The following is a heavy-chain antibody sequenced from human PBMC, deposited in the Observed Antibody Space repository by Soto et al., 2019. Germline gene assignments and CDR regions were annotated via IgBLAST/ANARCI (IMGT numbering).Heavy chain of an antibody. CDR2: IWYDGSNK. CDR3: ARGGYCSGGSCYFLVLDY. CDR1: GFTFSSYG. D-gene: IGHD2-15*01. V-gene: IGHV3-33*01. Sequence: PGGSLRLSCAASGFTFSSYGMHWVRQAPGKGLEWVAVIWYDGSNKYYADSVKGRFTISRDNSKNTLYLQMNSLRAEDTAVYYCARGGYCSGGSCYFLVLDYWGQGTLVTAPQ. J-gene: IGHJ4*02.